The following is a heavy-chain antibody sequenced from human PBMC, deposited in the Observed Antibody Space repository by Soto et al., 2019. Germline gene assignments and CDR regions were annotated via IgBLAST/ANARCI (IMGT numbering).Heavy chain of an antibody. CDR3: ARGVDYGGKGGGNDAFDI. CDR1: GGSISSGGYY. CDR2: IYYSGST. D-gene: IGHD4-17*01. V-gene: IGHV4-31*03. Sequence: QVQLQESGPGLVKPSQTLSLTCTVSGGSISSGGYYWSWIRQHPGKGLEWIGYIYYSGSTYYNPSLKRRVTISVDTSKNPFSLKLSSVTAADTAVYYCARGVDYGGKGGGNDAFDIWGQGTMVTVSS. J-gene: IGHJ3*02.